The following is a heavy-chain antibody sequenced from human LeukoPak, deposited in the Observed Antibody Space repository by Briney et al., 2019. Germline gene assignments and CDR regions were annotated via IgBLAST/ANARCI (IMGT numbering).Heavy chain of an antibody. Sequence: GGSLRLSCAASGFTFSVYSMNWVRHAPGKGLEWISYMTSDSRTIYYADSVRGRFAISRDNSKNTLYLQMNSLRAEDTAVYYCARDLYCSGGSCQASDAFDIWGQGTMVTVSS. CDR2: MTSDSRTI. CDR3: ARDLYCSGGSCQASDAFDI. CDR1: GFTFSVYS. V-gene: IGHV3-48*01. D-gene: IGHD2-15*01. J-gene: IGHJ3*02.